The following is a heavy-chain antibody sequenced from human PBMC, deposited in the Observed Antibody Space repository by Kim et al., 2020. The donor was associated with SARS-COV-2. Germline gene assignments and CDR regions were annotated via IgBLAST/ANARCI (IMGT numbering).Heavy chain of an antibody. D-gene: IGHD3-3*01. Sequence: SETLSLTCTVSGGSISSYYWSWIRQPAGKGLEWIGRIYASGTTNYNPSFKSRVTMSVDTSQNQFSLKLSSVTAADTAVYYCARTKAHYDFWSGSPEDYGMDAWGQGTTVIVSS. CDR1: GGSISSYY. V-gene: IGHV4-4*07. CDR2: IYASGTT. J-gene: IGHJ6*02. CDR3: ARTKAHYDFWSGSPEDYGMDA.